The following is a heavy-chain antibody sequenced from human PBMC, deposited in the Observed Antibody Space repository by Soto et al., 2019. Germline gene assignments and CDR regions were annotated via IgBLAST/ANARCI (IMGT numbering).Heavy chain of an antibody. CDR2: IYYSGST. D-gene: IGHD4-17*01. Sequence: PSETLSLTCTVSGGSISSGDYYWSWIRQPPGKGLEWIGYIYYSGSTYYNPSLKSRVTISVDTSKNQFSLKLSSVTAADTAVYYGARDPSYGDYYYGMDVWGQGTTVTVAS. CDR3: ARDPSYGDYYYGMDV. V-gene: IGHV4-30-4*01. J-gene: IGHJ6*02. CDR1: GGSISSGDYY.